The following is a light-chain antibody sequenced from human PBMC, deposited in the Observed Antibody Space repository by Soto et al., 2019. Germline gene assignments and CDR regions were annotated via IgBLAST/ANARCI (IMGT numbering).Light chain of an antibody. CDR3: ISHAGSDNPLV. J-gene: IGLJ1*01. CDR2: DVN. CDR1: SSDVGGYNY. V-gene: IGLV2-8*01. Sequence: QSALTQPPSASGSPGQSVTISCTGTSSDVGGYNYVSWYQQHPGKAPQVMIYDVNKRPSGVPDRFSGSKSGNTASLTVSGIQGDDEADYIFISHAGSDNPLVFGTGTKLTVL.